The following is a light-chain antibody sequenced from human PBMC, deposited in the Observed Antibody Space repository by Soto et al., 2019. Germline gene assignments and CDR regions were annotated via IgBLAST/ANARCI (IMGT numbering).Light chain of an antibody. CDR2: DVS. Sequence: QSALTQPASVSGSPGQPITISCTGTSSDVGANNYVSWYQHHPGKAPKLLIYDVSNRPSGVSSRFSGSKSGNTASLTISGLQAEDEADYYCSSYIGSITFLVFVGGTQLTVL. CDR3: SSYIGSITFLV. CDR1: SSDVGANNY. J-gene: IGLJ2*01. V-gene: IGLV2-14*01.